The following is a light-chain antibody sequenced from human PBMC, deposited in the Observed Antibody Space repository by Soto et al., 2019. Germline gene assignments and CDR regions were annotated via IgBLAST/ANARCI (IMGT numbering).Light chain of an antibody. CDR3: QQYGSSPYT. J-gene: IGKJ2*01. CDR1: QSVSSSY. Sequence: EMVLTQSPGTQSLSPGERATLSCRSSQSVSSSYLGWFQQKSGQPPRLLIYAASTRASGIPDRFSGSGSGTEFTLTISRLEPEDPAVYYCQQYGSSPYTFGQGTKLEIK. V-gene: IGKV3-20*01. CDR2: AAS.